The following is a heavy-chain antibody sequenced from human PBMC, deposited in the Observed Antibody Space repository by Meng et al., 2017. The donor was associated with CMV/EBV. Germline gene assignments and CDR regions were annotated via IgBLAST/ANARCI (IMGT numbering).Heavy chain of an antibody. V-gene: IGHV5-51*01. J-gene: IGHJ4*02. CDR3: ARHYWGGYCNSDTCHPPDY. Sequence: GGSLRLSCKGSGYTFTSYWIGWVRQMPGKGLEWMGIIYPDDSDTRYSPSFQGQFTISADKSISTAYLQWSSLKASDTAMYYCARHYWGGYCNSDTCHPPDYWGQGTLVTVSS. CDR1: GYTFTSYW. D-gene: IGHD2/OR15-2a*01. CDR2: IYPDDSDT.